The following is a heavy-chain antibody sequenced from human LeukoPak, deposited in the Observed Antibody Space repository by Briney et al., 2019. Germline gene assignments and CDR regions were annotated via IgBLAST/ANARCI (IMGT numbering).Heavy chain of an antibody. J-gene: IGHJ4*02. CDR3: AKGPVLRFLEWLSHIDY. V-gene: IGHV3-30*18. D-gene: IGHD3-3*01. CDR2: ISYDGSNK. CDR1: GFTFSSYG. Sequence: GGSLRLSCAASGFTFSSYGMHRVRQAPGKGLEWVAVISYDGSNKYYADSVKGRFTISRDNSKNTLYLQMNSLRAEDTAVYYCAKGPVLRFLEWLSHIDYWGQGTLVTVSS.